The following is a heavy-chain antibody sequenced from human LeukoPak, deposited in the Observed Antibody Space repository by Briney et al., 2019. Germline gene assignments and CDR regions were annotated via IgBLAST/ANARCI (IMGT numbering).Heavy chain of an antibody. D-gene: IGHD3-22*01. CDR3: AKDRAIIPRITMIVVD. J-gene: IGHJ4*02. V-gene: IGHV3-74*01. CDR1: GFTFSSYW. Sequence: GGSLRLSCAASGFTFSSYWMHWVRQAPGKGLVWVSRINSDGSSTSYADSVKGRFTISRDNAKNTLYLQMNSLRAEDTAVYYCAKDRAIIPRITMIVVDWGQGTLVTVSS. CDR2: INSDGSST.